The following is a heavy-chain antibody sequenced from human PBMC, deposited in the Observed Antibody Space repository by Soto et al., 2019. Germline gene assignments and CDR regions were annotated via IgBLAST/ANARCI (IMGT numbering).Heavy chain of an antibody. Sequence: QGQLVQSGVEVKKPGASVKVSCKASGYSFFNYGIGWVRQAPGQGLEWMGWITVNSGNTNYPKKFQGRATMTKETPTNTAYMELRSLTSEDTAVYYCGRGLGGGWYYFDYWGPGTLVTVSS. J-gene: IGHJ4*02. D-gene: IGHD6-19*01. CDR3: GRGLGGGWYYFDY. CDR2: ITVNSGNT. V-gene: IGHV1-18*04. CDR1: GYSFFNYG.